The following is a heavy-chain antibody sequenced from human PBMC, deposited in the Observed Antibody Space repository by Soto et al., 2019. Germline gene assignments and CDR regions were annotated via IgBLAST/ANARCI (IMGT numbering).Heavy chain of an antibody. J-gene: IGHJ3*02. CDR3: ATQRGFDWLFPDAFDI. D-gene: IGHD3-9*01. CDR2: IYYSGST. Sequence: PSETLSLTCTVSGGSISSSSYYWGWIRQPPGKGLEWIGSIYYSGSTYYNPSLKSRVTISVDTSKNQFSLKLSSVTAADTAVYYCATQRGFDWLFPDAFDIWGQGTMVTVSS. CDR1: GGSISSSSYY. V-gene: IGHV4-39*01.